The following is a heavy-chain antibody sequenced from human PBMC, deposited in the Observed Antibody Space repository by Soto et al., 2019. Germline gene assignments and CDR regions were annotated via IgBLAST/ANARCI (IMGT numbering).Heavy chain of an antibody. CDR1: GGTFSSYA. V-gene: IGHV1-69*01. J-gene: IGHJ5*02. D-gene: IGHD3-10*01. CDR3: ARGWFGELKPLNWFDP. CDR2: IIPIFGTA. Sequence: QVQLVQSGAEVKKPGSSVKVSCKASGGTFSSYAISWVRQAPGQGLEWMGGIIPIFGTANYAQKFQGRVTITADESTSTAYMELSSLRSEDRAVYYCARGWFGELKPLNWFDPWGQGTLVTVSS.